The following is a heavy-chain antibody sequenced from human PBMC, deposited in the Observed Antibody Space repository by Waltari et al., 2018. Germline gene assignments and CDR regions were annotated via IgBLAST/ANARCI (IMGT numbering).Heavy chain of an antibody. D-gene: IGHD3-10*01. J-gene: IGHJ6*04. CDR1: DLTFSSYR. CDR3: ARENYYGSGTDPMDV. Sequence: EVQLVESGGGLVQLGGSLRLCCAASDLTFSSYRMQWVRQAPGKGVEEVSYNIGSSTTIYYADSVNGLITISSDNDKNSLYLQMNSLRDEDTAVYYCARENYYGSGTDPMDVCGKGTSVTVSS. V-gene: IGHV3-48*02. CDR2: NIGSSTTI.